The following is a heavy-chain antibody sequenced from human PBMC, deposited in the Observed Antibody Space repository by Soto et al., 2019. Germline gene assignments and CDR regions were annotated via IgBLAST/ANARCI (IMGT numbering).Heavy chain of an antibody. J-gene: IGHJ5*02. D-gene: IGHD1-1*01. CDR3: VRDGTKTLRDWFDP. V-gene: IGHV4-4*07. Sequence: PSETLSLACTVSGASISGFYWSWIRKSAGKGLEWIGRIYATGTTDYNPSLKSRVMMSVDTSKKQFSLKLRSVTAADTAVYYCVRDGTKTLRDWFDPWGQGISVTVSS. CDR2: IYATGTT. CDR1: GASISGFY.